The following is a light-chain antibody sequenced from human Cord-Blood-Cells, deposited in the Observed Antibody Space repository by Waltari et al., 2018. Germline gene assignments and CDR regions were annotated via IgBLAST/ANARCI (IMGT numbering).Light chain of an antibody. V-gene: IGKV3-11*01. CDR2: DAS. Sequence: EIVLTRSPATLSLSPGERATLSCRASPSVSSYLAWYQQKPGQAPRLLIYDASNRATGIPARFSGSGSGTDFTLTISSLEPEDFAVYYCQQRSNWPPTFGQGTKVEIK. J-gene: IGKJ1*01. CDR3: QQRSNWPPT. CDR1: PSVSSY.